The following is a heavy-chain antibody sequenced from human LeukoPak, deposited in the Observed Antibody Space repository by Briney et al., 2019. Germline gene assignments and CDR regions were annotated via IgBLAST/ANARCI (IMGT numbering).Heavy chain of an antibody. V-gene: IGHV4-38-2*02. CDR3: ARDLYYGSGSGTFDV. CDR2: IYHSGNT. CDR1: GYSISSGYY. D-gene: IGHD3-10*01. J-gene: IGHJ3*01. Sequence: PLESLSLTCAVSGYSISSGYYWGWSRQPPGKGLEWMGSIYHSGNTYYNPSLKSRVTISIDTSKNQFSLKLNSVTAADTAVYYCARDLYYGSGSGTFDVWGQGTMVTVSS.